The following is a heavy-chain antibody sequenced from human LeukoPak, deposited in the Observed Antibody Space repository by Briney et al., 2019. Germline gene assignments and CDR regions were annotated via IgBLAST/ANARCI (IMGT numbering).Heavy chain of an antibody. CDR3: ARSFGVVREGHYYYYYYMDV. V-gene: IGHV1-69*05. J-gene: IGHJ6*03. D-gene: IGHD3-3*01. CDR1: GGTFCSYA. Sequence: ASVKVSCKASGGTFCSYAISWVRQAPGQGLEWMGGIIPIFGTANYAQKFQGRVTITTDESTSTAYMELSSLRSEDTAVYYCARSFGVVREGHYYYYYYMDVWGKGTTVTVSS. CDR2: IIPIFGTA.